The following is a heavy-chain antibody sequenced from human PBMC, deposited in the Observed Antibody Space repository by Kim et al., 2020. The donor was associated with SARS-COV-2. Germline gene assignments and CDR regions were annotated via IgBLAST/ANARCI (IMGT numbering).Heavy chain of an antibody. CDR3: ARDRAHPYSSGWYVWFDP. Sequence: KSRVSISVDTSKNQFSLKLSSVTAADTAVYYCARDRAHPYSSGWYVWFDPWGQGTLVTVSS. J-gene: IGHJ5*02. V-gene: IGHV4-59*01. D-gene: IGHD6-19*01.